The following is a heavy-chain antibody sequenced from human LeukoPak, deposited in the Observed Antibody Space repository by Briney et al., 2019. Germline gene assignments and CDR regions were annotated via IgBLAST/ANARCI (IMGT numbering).Heavy chain of an antibody. J-gene: IGHJ4*02. CDR1: GGSISSSSYY. CDR2: IYCSGST. V-gene: IGHV4-39*01. Sequence: SETLSLTCTVSGGSISSSSYYWGWIHQPPGKGLEWIGSIYCSGSTYYNPSLKSRVTISVDTSKNQFSLKLSSVTAADTAVYYCASRIRYFDWLLSWGQGTLVTVSS. D-gene: IGHD3-9*01. CDR3: ASRIRYFDWLLS.